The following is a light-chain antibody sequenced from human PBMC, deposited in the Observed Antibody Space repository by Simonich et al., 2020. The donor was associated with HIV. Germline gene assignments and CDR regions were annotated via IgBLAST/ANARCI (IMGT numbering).Light chain of an antibody. CDR3: QSYDSSKNQGV. J-gene: IGLJ2*01. Sequence: NFMLTQPHSVSESPGKTVTISCTRSSGSIASNYVQWYQQRPGSSPTTVIYEDNQRPSGVPVRFSGSIDSSSNSASLTISGLKTEDEADYYCQSYDSSKNQGVFGGGTKLTVL. CDR2: EDN. V-gene: IGLV6-57*01. CDR1: SGSIASNY.